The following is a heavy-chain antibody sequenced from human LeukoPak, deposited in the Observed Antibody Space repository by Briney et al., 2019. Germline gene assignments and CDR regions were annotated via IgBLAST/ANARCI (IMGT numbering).Heavy chain of an antibody. V-gene: IGHV1-2*02. D-gene: IGHD2-2*01. CDR2: INPHSGGT. CDR3: ARDVGEYCSSTNCYASHY. J-gene: IGHJ4*02. Sequence: ASVKVACKASGYTFTGYYMHWVRQAPGQGLEWMGWINPHSGGTNYAQKFQGGVTMTRDTSITTAYMELSSLRSDDTAVYYCARDVGEYCSSTNCYASHYWGQGTLVTVSS. CDR1: GYTFTGYY.